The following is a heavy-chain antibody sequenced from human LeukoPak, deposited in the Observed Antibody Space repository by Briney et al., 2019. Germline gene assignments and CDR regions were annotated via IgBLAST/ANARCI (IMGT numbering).Heavy chain of an antibody. CDR1: GFTFSNYA. D-gene: IGHD2/OR15-2a*01. CDR2: ISYDGSNK. CDR3: ARSEDYFDAFDI. J-gene: IGHJ3*02. Sequence: PGRSLRLSSAAYGFTFSNYAMHRVGPGPGKGLEGVAVISYDGSNKYYADYVKGRFTISRDNSKNTLYLQMNSLRAEDTAVYYCARSEDYFDAFDIWGQGTMVTVSS. V-gene: IGHV3-30*01.